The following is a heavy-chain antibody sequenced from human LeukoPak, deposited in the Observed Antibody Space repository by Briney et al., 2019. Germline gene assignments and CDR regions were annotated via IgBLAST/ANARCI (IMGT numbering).Heavy chain of an antibody. CDR2: IRYDGSNK. J-gene: IGHJ1*01. V-gene: IGHV3-30*02. Sequence: GGSLRLSCAASGFTFSSYGMHWVRQAPGKGLEWVAFIRYDGSNKYYADSVKGRFTISRDNSKNTLYLQMNSLRAEDTAVYYCAKGSASTKSSWFQHWGQGTLVTVSS. CDR1: GFTFSSYG. CDR3: AKGSASTKSSWFQH. D-gene: IGHD2-15*01.